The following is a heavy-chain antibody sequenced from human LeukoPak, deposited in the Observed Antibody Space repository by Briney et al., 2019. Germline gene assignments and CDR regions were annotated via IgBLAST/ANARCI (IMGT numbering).Heavy chain of an antibody. V-gene: IGHV4-59*01. CDR2: IYYSGST. J-gene: IGHJ6*03. CDR1: DGSISSYY. CDR3: ARGGKLGIYYYYYYMDV. D-gene: IGHD7-27*01. Sequence: SETLSLTCTVSDGSISSYYWSWIRQPPGKGLEWIGYIYYSGSTNYNPSLKSRVTISVDTSKNQFSLKLSSVTAADTAVYYCARGGKLGIYYYYYYMDVWGKGTMVTVSS.